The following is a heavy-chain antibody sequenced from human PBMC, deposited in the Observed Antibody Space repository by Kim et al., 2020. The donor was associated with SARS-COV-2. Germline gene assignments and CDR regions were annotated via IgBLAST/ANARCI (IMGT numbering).Heavy chain of an antibody. V-gene: IGHV4-59*01. CDR2: IHYTGTT. Sequence: SETLSLTCTVSGGSISNDYWSWFRQPPGKGLDWIGYIHYTGTTNYIPSLKSRVAISLDTSNYQFSLKLNSLTAADTAVYYCARVSAVWTGNDYWGQGTLV. D-gene: IGHD3-3*01. J-gene: IGHJ4*02. CDR3: ARVSAVWTGNDY. CDR1: GGSISNDY.